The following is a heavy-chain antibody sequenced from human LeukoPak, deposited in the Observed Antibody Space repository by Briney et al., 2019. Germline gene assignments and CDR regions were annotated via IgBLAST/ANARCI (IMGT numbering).Heavy chain of an antibody. D-gene: IGHD5-24*01. V-gene: IGHV1-69*04. CDR2: IIPIPGIA. CDR1: GGTFSSYA. Sequence: GASVKVSCKASGGTFSSYAISWVRQAPGQGLEWMGRIIPIPGIANYAQKFQGRVTITADKSTSTAYMELSSLRSEDTAVYYCARDPRGGWLPRDYWGQGTLVTVSS. CDR3: ARDPRGGWLPRDY. J-gene: IGHJ4*02.